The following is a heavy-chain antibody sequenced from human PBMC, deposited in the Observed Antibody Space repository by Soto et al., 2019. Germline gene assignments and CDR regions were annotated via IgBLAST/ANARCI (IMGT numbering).Heavy chain of an antibody. CDR3: ARGGTGTTSYYYDGMDV. CDR1: GYTFTTYA. V-gene: IGHV1-3*05. CDR2: INAGNGNT. J-gene: IGHJ6*02. D-gene: IGHD1-7*01. Sequence: QVQLVQSGAEEKKPGASVKVSCKASGYTFTTYAMHWVRQAPGQRLEWMGWINAGNGNTKYSQKFQGRVTITSDTSASKAYMELSSLRSEDTAVYYCARGGTGTTSYYYDGMDVWGQGTTVTVSS.